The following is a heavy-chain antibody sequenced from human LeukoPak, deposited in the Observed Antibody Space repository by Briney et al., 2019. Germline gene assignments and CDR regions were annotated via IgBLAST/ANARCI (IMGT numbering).Heavy chain of an antibody. CDR1: GGSISSSSYY. D-gene: IGHD6-13*01. CDR2: IYYSGST. V-gene: IGHV4-39*01. Sequence: SETLSLTCTVSGGSISSSSYYWGWIRQPPGKGLEWIGSIYYSGSTYYNPSLKSRVTISVDTSKNQFFLKLSSVTAADTAVYYCARQIEGIAAAGSRLYYYYGMDVWGQGTMVTVSS. CDR3: ARQIEGIAAAGSRLYYYYGMDV. J-gene: IGHJ6*02.